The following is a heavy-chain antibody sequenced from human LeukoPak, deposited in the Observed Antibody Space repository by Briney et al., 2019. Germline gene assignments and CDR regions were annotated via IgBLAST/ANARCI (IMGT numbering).Heavy chain of an antibody. CDR3: ARGYYYGSGSYRPY. J-gene: IGHJ4*02. V-gene: IGHV4-34*01. CDR2: INHSGST. D-gene: IGHD3-10*01. CDR1: GGSFSGYY. Sequence: PSETLSLTCAVYGGSFSGYYWSWIRQPPGKGLEWTGEINHSGSTNYNPSLKSRVTISVDTSKNQFSLKLSSVTAADTAVYYCARGYYYGSGSYRPYWGQGTLVTVSS.